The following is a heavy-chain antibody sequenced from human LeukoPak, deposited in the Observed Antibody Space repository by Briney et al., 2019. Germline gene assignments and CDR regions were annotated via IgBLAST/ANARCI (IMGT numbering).Heavy chain of an antibody. CDR2: IYYSGTT. V-gene: IGHV4-31*03. Sequence: SQTLSLTCTVSGGSISSGGYYWSWIRQHPGKGLGWIGYIYYSGTTYYKPSLKRRVTISVDTSKNQFSLKLSSVTAADTAVYYCAGRRYNGLPDFWGQGTLVTVSS. CDR3: AGRRYNGLPDF. J-gene: IGHJ4*02. D-gene: IGHD5-12*01. CDR1: GGSISSGGYY.